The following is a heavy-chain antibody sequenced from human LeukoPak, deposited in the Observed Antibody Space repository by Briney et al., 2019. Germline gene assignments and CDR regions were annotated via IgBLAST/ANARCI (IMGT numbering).Heavy chain of an antibody. CDR3: ASAGSAWYNWFDP. Sequence: NHGESLKISCKASGYSFTSYWIGWVRQMPGKGLEWMGIIYPGGSVTRYSPSFQGQVTISADKSISTAYLQWSSLKASDIAMYFCASAGSAWYNWFDPWGQGTLVTVSS. V-gene: IGHV5-51*01. CDR2: IYPGGSVT. CDR1: GYSFTSYW. D-gene: IGHD6-19*01. J-gene: IGHJ5*02.